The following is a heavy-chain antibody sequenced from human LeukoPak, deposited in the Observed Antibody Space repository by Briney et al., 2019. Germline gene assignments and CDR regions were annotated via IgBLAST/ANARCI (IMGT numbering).Heavy chain of an antibody. J-gene: IGHJ4*02. Sequence: PGGSLRLSCTAPGFTFSTYEMNWVRQAPGKGLEWVSYVSGSGYPIYYADSVKGRFTISRDNAKNSLYLQMNSLRAEDTAIYYCARVRGLEWLLKHLDSWGQGTLVTVSS. V-gene: IGHV3-48*03. CDR2: VSGSGYPI. CDR3: ARVRGLEWLLKHLDS. D-gene: IGHD3-3*01. CDR1: GFTFSTYE.